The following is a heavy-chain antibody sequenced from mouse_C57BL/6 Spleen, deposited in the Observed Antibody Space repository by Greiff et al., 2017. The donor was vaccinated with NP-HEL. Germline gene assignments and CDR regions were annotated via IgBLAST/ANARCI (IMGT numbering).Heavy chain of an antibody. J-gene: IGHJ4*01. CDR3: GKALNWDDEAMDY. CDR1: GFSLTSYG. V-gene: IGHV2-5*01. Sequence: VMLVESGPGLVQPSQSLSITCTVSGFSLTSYGVHWVRQSPGKGLEWLGVIWRGGSTDYNAAFMSRLSITKDNSKSQVFFKMNSLQADDTAIYCCGKALNWDDEAMDYWGQGTAVTVSS. D-gene: IGHD4-1*01. CDR2: IWRGGST.